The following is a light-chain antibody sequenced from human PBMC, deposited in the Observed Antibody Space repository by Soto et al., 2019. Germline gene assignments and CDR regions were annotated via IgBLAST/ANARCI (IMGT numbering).Light chain of an antibody. V-gene: IGKV3-20*01. CDR2: GAS. CDR1: LSVSNSY. Sequence: EIVLTQSTGTLSLSPGERATLPCRASLSVSNSYLAWYQQKPGQAPRLLMYGASNRATGIPDRFSGSGSGTVSTLTISRLEPEDFAVYYCQQYGTSLYTFGQGTKLEIK. J-gene: IGKJ2*01. CDR3: QQYGTSLYT.